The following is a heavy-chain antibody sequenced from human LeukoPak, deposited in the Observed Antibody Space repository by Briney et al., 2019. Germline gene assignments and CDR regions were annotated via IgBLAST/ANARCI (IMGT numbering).Heavy chain of an antibody. V-gene: IGHV3-30*18. CDR2: ISYDGSNK. Sequence: GRSLRLSCAASGFTFSSYGMHWVRQAPGKGLEWVAVISYDGSNKYYADSVKGRFTISRDNSKNTLYLQMNSLRAEDTAVYYCAKGGPYCTRNDCAQTFDYWGQGTLVTVSS. CDR3: AKGGPYCTRNDCAQTFDY. CDR1: GFTFSSYG. J-gene: IGHJ4*02. D-gene: IGHD2-8*01.